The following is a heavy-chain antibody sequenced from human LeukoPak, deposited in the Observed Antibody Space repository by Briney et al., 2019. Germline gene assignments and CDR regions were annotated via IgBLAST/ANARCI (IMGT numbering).Heavy chain of an antibody. J-gene: IGHJ4*02. D-gene: IGHD5-24*01. CDR2: IIPIFGTA. CDR1: GGTFSSYA. V-gene: IGHV1-69*05. CDR3: ASWATQARDGYNYPFDY. Sequence: SVKVSCKASGGTFSSYAISWVRQAPGQGLEWMGGIIPIFGTANYAQKFQGRVTITTDESMSTAYMELSSLRSEDTAVYYCASWATQARDGYNYPFDYWGQGTLVTVSS.